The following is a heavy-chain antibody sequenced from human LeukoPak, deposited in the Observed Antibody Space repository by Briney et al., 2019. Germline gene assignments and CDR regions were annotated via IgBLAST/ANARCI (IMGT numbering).Heavy chain of an antibody. J-gene: IGHJ6*03. CDR2: IWYDGSNK. D-gene: IGHD6-19*01. V-gene: IGHV3-33*06. Sequence: GGSLRLSCAASGFTFSSYGMHWVRQAPGKGLEWVAVIWYDGSNKYYADSVKCRFTISRDNSKNTLYLQMNSLRAEDTAVYYCAKDPGRSGWDSDYYYMDVWGKGTTVTVSS. CDR3: AKDPGRSGWDSDYYYMDV. CDR1: GFTFSSYG.